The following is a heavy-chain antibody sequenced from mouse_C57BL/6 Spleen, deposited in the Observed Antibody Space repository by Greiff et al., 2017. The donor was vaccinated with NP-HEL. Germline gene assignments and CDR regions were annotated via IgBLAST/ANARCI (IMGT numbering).Heavy chain of an antibody. Sequence: VQLKQSGPELVKPGASVKIPCKASGYTFTDYNMDWVKQSHGQSLEWIGDINPNNGGTTYNQKFKGKATLTVDKSSSTAYMELRSLTSEDTAVYYCARGDYYAMDYWGQGTSVTVSS. CDR2: INPNNGGT. J-gene: IGHJ4*01. V-gene: IGHV1-18*01. CDR3: ARGDYYAMDY. CDR1: GYTFTDYN.